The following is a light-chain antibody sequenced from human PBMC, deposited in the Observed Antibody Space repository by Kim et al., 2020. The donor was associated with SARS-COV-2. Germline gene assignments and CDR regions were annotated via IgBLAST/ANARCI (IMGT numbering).Light chain of an antibody. CDR2: SAS. CDR1: QSVGTY. V-gene: IGKV1-39*01. J-gene: IGKJ5*01. Sequence: SVGDSVTITCRASQSVGTYLNWYQHQPGKAPNLLIYSASTLQSGVPSRFSGGGSGTEFTLTISSLQREDFATYYCQQTYSSLTVTFGQGTRLEIK. CDR3: QQTYSSLTVT.